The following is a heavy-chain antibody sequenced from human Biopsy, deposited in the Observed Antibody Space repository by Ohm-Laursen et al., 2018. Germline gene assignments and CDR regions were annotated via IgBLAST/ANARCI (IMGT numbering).Heavy chain of an antibody. CDR3: ARDRGYYSDRTVPGYFDL. J-gene: IGHJ2*01. CDR2: AFYTGST. CDR1: GDSISSNY. D-gene: IGHD3-22*01. Sequence: GTLSLTCPVSGDSISSNYWSWIRQPPGKGLEWIGYAFYTGSTDYNPSLQSRVTISVDTSKNHFSLRLRSVTPADTAIYYCARDRGYYSDRTVPGYFDLWGRGTLVTVSS. V-gene: IGHV4-59*01.